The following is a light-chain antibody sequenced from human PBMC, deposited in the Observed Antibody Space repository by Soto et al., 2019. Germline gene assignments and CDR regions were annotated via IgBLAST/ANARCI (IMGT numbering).Light chain of an antibody. CDR1: QSVSSSY. V-gene: IGKV3-20*01. CDR2: GAS. CDR3: QQYGSSPPALT. J-gene: IGKJ4*01. Sequence: EIVLTQSPGTLSLSPGERATLSCRASQSVSSSYLAWYQQKPGQAPRLLIYGASSRATGIPDRDSGSGSGTDFTITISRLEPEDFAVYYCQQYGSSPPALTFGGGTKVEIK.